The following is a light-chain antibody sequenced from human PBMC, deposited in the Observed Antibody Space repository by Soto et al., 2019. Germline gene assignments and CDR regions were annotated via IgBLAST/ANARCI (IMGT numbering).Light chain of an antibody. J-gene: IGKJ2*01. CDR2: GAS. V-gene: IGKV3-20*01. Sequence: EIVMTQSPATLSVSPGERATLSCRASQSVSYNLAWYQQKPGQGPRLLIYGASSRATGIPDRFSGSGSATDFTLTISRLEPEDFAVYYCRQYGSSPSYTFGQGTKLEIK. CDR3: RQYGSSPSYT. CDR1: QSVSYN.